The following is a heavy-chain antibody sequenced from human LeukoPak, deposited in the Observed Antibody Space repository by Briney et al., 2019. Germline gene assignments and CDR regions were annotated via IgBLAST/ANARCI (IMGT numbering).Heavy chain of an antibody. Sequence: GGSLRLSCAASGFTFSSYAMSWVRQAPGKGLEWVSGVSGSGGSTYYADSVKGRFTISRDNSKNTLYLQMNSLRAEDTAVYYCAKERNSSGWDPIDYWGQGTLVTVSS. D-gene: IGHD6-19*01. CDR2: VSGSGGST. CDR3: AKERNSSGWDPIDY. CDR1: GFTFSSYA. J-gene: IGHJ4*02. V-gene: IGHV3-23*01.